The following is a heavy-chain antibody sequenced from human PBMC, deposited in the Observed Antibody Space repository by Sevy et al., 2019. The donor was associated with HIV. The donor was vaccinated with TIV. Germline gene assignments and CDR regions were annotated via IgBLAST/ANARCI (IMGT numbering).Heavy chain of an antibody. V-gene: IGHV3-7*01. J-gene: IGHJ4*02. CDR2: IKQDGSEK. CDR3: ARDRVYYYGSGSYTYYFDY. CDR1: GFTFSSYW. D-gene: IGHD3-10*01. Sequence: GGSLRLSCAASGFTFSSYWMSWVRQAPGKGLEWVAIIKQDGSEKYYVDSVKGRFTISRDNAKNSLYLQMNSLGAEDTAVYYCARDRVYYYGSGSYTYYFDYWGQGTLVTVSS.